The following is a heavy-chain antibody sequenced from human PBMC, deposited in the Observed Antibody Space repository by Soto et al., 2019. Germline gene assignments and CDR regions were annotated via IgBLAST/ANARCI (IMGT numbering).Heavy chain of an antibody. CDR3: ARVPGP. CDR2: INHSGST. Sequence: PETLSLTRGVFGGSFSGYYWSWIRQPPGKGLEWIGEINHSGSTNYNPSLKSRVTISVDTSKNQFSLKLSSVTAADTAVYYCARVPGPWGQGTLVTVS. CDR1: GGSFSGYY. J-gene: IGHJ5*02. V-gene: IGHV4-34*01.